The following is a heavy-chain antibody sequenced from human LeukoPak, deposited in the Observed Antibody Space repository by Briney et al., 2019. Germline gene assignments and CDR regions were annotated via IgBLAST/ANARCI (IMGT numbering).Heavy chain of an antibody. CDR3: AREDTALRDFDY. D-gene: IGHD5-18*01. CDR1: GYTFTSYG. V-gene: IGHV1-18*01. J-gene: IGHJ4*02. CDR2: ISAYNGNT. Sequence: ASVKVSCKASGYTFTSYGISWARQAPGQGLEWMGWISAYNGNTNYAQKLQGRVTMTTDTSTSTAYMELRSLRSDDTAVYYCAREDTALRDFDYWGQGTLVTVSS.